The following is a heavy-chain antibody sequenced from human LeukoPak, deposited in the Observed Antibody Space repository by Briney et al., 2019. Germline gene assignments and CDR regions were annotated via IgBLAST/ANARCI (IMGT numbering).Heavy chain of an antibody. D-gene: IGHD6-19*01. CDR2: IYYSGST. J-gene: IGHJ4*02. CDR1: GGSISSYY. Sequence: SETLSLTCTVSGGSISSYYWSWIRQPPGKGLEWIGYIYYSGSTNYNPSLKSRVTISVDTSKNQFSLKLSSVTAADTAVYYCARDSSGWYGVRYWGQGTLVTVSS. CDR3: ARDSSGWYGVRY. V-gene: IGHV4-59*01.